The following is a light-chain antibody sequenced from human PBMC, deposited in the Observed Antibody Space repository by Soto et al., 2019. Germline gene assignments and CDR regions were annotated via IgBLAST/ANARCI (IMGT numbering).Light chain of an antibody. CDR1: SSDVGSYNR. J-gene: IGLJ1*01. CDR2: EVS. CDR3: SSYSSSTTPCV. Sequence: SALTQPPSVSGSPGQSVTISCTGTSSDVGSYNRVSWYQQPPGSAPKLMIYEVSNRPSGVPDRFSGSKSGNTASLTISGLQAEDEADYYCSSYSSSTTPCVFGTGSKLTVL. V-gene: IGLV2-18*02.